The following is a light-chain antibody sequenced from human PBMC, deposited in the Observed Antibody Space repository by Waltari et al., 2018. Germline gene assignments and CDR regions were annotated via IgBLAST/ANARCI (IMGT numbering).Light chain of an antibody. Sequence: QAVLTQPSSLSASSGASARLTCTLRRDFNFSTYRKYWYQQKPGSPPQDLLRYKSDSDKPQGSGVPSRFSGSKDASANAGILLISGLQSEDEADYYCMIWHSSAHVAFGGGTKLTVL. CDR1: RDFNFSTYR. CDR2: YKSDSDK. V-gene: IGLV5-45*02. J-gene: IGLJ2*01. CDR3: MIWHSSAHVA.